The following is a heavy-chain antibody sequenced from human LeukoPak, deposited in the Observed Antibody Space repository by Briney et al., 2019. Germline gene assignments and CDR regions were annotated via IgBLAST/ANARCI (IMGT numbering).Heavy chain of an antibody. Sequence: GGSLRLSCAVSGFPFSNSLMYWVRQAPGKGLEGVDNIKKDGSGISYVDSVKGRFIISRDNARNSLYLQMNSLRVEDTAVYFCAGGSSMEVWGKGTAVTVSS. CDR2: IKKDGSGI. D-gene: IGHD1-26*01. CDR3: AGGSSMEV. J-gene: IGHJ6*04. V-gene: IGHV3-7*03. CDR1: GFPFSNSL.